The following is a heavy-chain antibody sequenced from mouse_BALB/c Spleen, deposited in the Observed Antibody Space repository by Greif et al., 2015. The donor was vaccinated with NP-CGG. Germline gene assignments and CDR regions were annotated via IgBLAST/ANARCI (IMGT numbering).Heavy chain of an antibody. CDR3: ARTGYYAMDY. CDR1: GYAFSSYW. Sequence: VKLMESGAELVRPGSSVKISCKASGYAFSSYWMNWVKQRPGQGLEWIGQIYPGDGDTNYNGKFKGKATLTADKSSSTAYMQLSSLTSEDSAVYFCARTGYYAMDYWGQGTSVTVSS. V-gene: IGHV1-80*01. CDR2: IYPGDGDT. J-gene: IGHJ4*01.